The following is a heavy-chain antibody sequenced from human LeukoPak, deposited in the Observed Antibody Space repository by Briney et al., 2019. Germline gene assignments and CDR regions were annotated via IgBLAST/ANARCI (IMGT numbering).Heavy chain of an antibody. V-gene: IGHV3-64*01. CDR2: VSSNGGST. J-gene: IGHJ6*03. CDR3: ARDLFTSSSYFYYMDV. Sequence: PGGSLRLSCAASGFPFSSYAMHWVRQAPGKGLEYVSAVSSNGGSTYYANSVKGRFTISRDNSKNTLYLQMGSLRAEDMAVYYCARDLFTSSSYFYYMDVWGKGTTVTVSS. CDR1: GFPFSSYA. D-gene: IGHD6-6*01.